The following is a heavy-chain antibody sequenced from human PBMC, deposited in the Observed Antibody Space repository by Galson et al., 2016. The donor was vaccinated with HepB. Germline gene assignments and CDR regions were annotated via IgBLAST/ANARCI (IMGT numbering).Heavy chain of an antibody. CDR2: INTNTGNP. V-gene: IGHV7-4-1*02. J-gene: IGHJ4*02. CDR3: ARDGMPLDY. Sequence: SVKVSCKASGYSFTSYGLNWVRQAPGQGLEWMGWINTNTGNPTYGQGFTGRFVFSLDTSVSTAYLQITNLKTEDTAVYYCARDGMPLDYWGQGTLVTVSS. CDR1: GYSFTSYG. D-gene: IGHD1-26*01.